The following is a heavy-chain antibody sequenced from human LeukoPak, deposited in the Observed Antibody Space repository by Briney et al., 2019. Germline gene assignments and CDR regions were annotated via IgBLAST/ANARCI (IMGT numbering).Heavy chain of an antibody. CDR1: GFTFSSYG. Sequence: GGSLRLSCAASGFTFSSYGMHWVRQAPGKGLEWVAVIWYDGSNKYYADSVKGRFTISRDNSKNTLYLQINSLRAEDTAVYYCAREDYYDSSGFDYWGQGTLVTVSS. CDR2: IWYDGSNK. D-gene: IGHD3-22*01. J-gene: IGHJ4*02. CDR3: AREDYYDSSGFDY. V-gene: IGHV3-33*01.